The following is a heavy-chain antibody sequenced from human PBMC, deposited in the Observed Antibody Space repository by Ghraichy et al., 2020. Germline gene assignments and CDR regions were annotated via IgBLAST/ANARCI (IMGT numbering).Heavy chain of an antibody. CDR3: ARVIDWDVDYGDYVEAFDI. V-gene: IGHV4-39*01. CDR2: IYYSGST. J-gene: IGHJ3*02. Sequence: SETLSLTCTVSGGSISSSSYYWGWIRQPPGKGLEWIGSIYYSGSTYYNPSLKSRVTISVDTSKNQFSLKLSSVTAADTAVYYCARVIDWDVDYGDYVEAFDIWGQGTMVTVS. D-gene: IGHD4-17*01. CDR1: GGSISSSSYY.